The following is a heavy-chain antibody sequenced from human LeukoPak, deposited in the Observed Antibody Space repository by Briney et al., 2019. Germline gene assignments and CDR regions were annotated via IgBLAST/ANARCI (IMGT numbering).Heavy chain of an antibody. D-gene: IGHD6-6*01. J-gene: IGHJ4*02. CDR1: GYTLTELS. Sequence: ALVKVSCKVSGYTLTELSMHWVRQAPGKGLEWMGGFDPEDGETIYAQKFQGRVTMTEDTSTDTAYMELSSLRSEDTAVYYCASGGIAARRGDYWGQGTLVTVSS. V-gene: IGHV1-24*01. CDR2: FDPEDGET. CDR3: ASGGIAARRGDY.